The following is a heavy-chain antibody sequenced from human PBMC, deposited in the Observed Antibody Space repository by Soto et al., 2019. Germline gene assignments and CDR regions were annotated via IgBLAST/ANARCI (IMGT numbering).Heavy chain of an antibody. CDR2: IRLYRDGT. D-gene: IGHD2-2*01. CDR3: VIVVPRPVASILP. V-gene: IGHV1-18*01. J-gene: IGHJ5*02. CDR1: CYSFSKYG. Sequence: DPVKVACKSACYSFSKYGVTWVRQPPGQLLGWLGWIRLYRDGTNYLQKFQGRVSMTTDTSTTTADMNLRSVGSDDTAFYYCVIVVPRPVASILPRCPGVLVT.